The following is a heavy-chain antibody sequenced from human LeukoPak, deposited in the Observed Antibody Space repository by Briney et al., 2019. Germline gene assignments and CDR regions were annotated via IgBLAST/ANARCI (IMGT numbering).Heavy chain of an antibody. CDR1: GVSFDDYY. CDR2: INHSGST. CDR3: ASGGELKLELRICHY. V-gene: IGHV4-34*01. J-gene: IGHJ4*02. Sequence: SETLSLTCAVSGVSFDDYYWSWVRQPPGKGLEWIGEINHSGSTNYNPSLKSRVTISVDTSKNQFSLKLSSVTAADTAVYYCASGGELKLELRICHYWGQGTLVTVSS. D-gene: IGHD1-7*01.